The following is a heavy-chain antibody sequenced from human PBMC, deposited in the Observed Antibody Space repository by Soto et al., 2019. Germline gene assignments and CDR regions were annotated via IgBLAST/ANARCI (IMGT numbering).Heavy chain of an antibody. J-gene: IGHJ6*02. CDR1: GGSFSGYY. D-gene: IGHD3-10*01. CDR2: INHSGST. V-gene: IGHV4-34*01. CDR3: ARALRITMVRGVTTGYYGMDV. Sequence: LPETLSLTCAVYGGSFSGYYWSWIRQPPGKGLEWIGEINHSGSTNYNPSLKSRVTISVDTSENQFSLKLSSVTAADTAVYYCARALRITMVRGVTTGYYGMDVWGQGTTVTVS.